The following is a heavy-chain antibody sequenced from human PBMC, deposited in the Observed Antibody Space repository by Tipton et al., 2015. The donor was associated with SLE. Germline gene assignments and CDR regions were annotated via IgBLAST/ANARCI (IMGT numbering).Heavy chain of an antibody. J-gene: IGHJ4*02. CDR3: ARGYGSSFDF. Sequence: TLSLTCIVSGASISGYFWSWIRQPAGKGLEWIGHISASGDTNSNPFLKSRLYMSVDTSRNQFSLNLTSVTAADTAVYYCARGYGSSFDFWGQGSLVTVSS. CDR2: ISASGDT. CDR1: GASISGYF. D-gene: IGHD5-12*01. V-gene: IGHV4-4*07.